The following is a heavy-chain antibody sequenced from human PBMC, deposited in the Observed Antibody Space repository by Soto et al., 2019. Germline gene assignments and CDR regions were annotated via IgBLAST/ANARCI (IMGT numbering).Heavy chain of an antibody. CDR2: IIPILGIA. J-gene: IGHJ4*02. Sequence: QVQLVQSGAEVKKPGSSVKVSCKASGGTFSSYTISWVRQAPGQGLEWMGRIIPILGIANYAQKFQGRVTITADKSTSTGYMELSSLRSEDTAVYYCAREPPYERLHPPDYWGQGTLVTVSS. V-gene: IGHV1-69*08. CDR3: AREPPYERLHPPDY. CDR1: GGTFSSYT. D-gene: IGHD4-4*01.